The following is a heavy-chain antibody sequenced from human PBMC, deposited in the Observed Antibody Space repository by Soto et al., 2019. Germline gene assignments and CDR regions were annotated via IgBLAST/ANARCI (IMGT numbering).Heavy chain of an antibody. CDR2: ITYDGSNK. D-gene: IGHD2-15*01. Sequence: GGSLRLSCAASGFTFSSYAMHWVRQAPGKGLEWVAVITYDGSNKYYADSVKGRFTISRDNSKNTLYLQMNSLRAEDTAVYYCAGGSPRRRKWWLQIAFDYWGQGTLVTVSS. CDR3: AGGSPRRRKWWLQIAFDY. CDR1: GFTFSSYA. V-gene: IGHV3-30-3*01. J-gene: IGHJ4*02.